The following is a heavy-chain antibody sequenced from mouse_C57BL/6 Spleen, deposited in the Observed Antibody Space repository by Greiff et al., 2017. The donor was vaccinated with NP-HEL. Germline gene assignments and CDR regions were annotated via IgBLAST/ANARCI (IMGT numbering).Heavy chain of an antibody. V-gene: IGHV5-16*01. CDR2: INYDGSST. J-gene: IGHJ4*01. CDR3: ARGGYYGYDPYAMDY. D-gene: IGHD2-2*01. Sequence: EVQLVESEGGLVQPGSSMKLSCTASGFTFSDYYMAWVRQVPEKGLEWVANINYDGSSTYYLDSLKSRFIISRDHAKNILYLQMSSLKSEDTATYYCARGGYYGYDPYAMDYWGQGTSVTVSS. CDR1: GFTFSDYY.